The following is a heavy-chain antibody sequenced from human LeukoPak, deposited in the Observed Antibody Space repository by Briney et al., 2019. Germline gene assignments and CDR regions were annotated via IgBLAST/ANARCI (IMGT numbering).Heavy chain of an antibody. CDR1: GGSISSSSYY. V-gene: IGHV4-39*07. Sequence: SETLSLTCTVSGGSISSSSYYWGWIRQPPGKGLEWIGSIYYSGSTYYNPSLKSRVTISVDTSKNQFSLKLSSVTAADTAVYYCARENFLYYGSGSYRDYWGQGTLVTVSS. D-gene: IGHD3-10*01. CDR2: IYYSGST. J-gene: IGHJ4*02. CDR3: ARENFLYYGSGSYRDY.